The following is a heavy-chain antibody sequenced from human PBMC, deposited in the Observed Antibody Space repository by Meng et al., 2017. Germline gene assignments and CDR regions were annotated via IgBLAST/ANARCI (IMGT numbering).Heavy chain of an antibody. Sequence: QVQLQRWGAGLLEPSETLSLTCAVYGGSFSGYYWSWIRQPPGKGLEWIGEINHSGSTNYNPSLKSRVTISVDTSKNQFSLKLSSVTAADTAVYYCASSGYSYGYRFDYWGQGTLVTVSS. CDR1: GGSFSGYY. CDR3: ASSGYSYGYRFDY. CDR2: INHSGST. J-gene: IGHJ4*02. D-gene: IGHD5-18*01. V-gene: IGHV4-34*01.